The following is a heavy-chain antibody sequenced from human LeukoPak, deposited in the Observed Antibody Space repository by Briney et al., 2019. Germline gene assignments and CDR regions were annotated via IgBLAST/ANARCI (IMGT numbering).Heavy chain of an antibody. J-gene: IGHJ6*03. CDR1: GYSFTSYW. D-gene: IGHD1-14*01. CDR2: IYPGDSDT. V-gene: IGHV5-51*01. CDR3: AINSNPDYYMDV. Sequence: GESLKICCKGSGYSFTSYWIGWVLQMPGKGLEWMGIIYPGDSDTRYSPSFRGQVTISADKSISTAYLQWSRLHARDTAMYYRAINSNPDYYMDVWGKGTTVSVSS.